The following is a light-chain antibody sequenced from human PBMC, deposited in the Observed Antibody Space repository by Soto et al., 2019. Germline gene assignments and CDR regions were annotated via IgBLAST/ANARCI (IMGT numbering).Light chain of an antibody. CDR3: RQRDNWPFT. CDR1: QSVSSY. CDR2: GAS. Sequence: EIVLTQSPATLSLSPGDGATLSCSASQSVSSYLAWYQQKPGQAPRLLIYGASNRATGIPARFSGSGSGTDFTLTISSLEPEDFAVYYCRQRDNWPFTFGPGTKVDIK. V-gene: IGKV3-11*01. J-gene: IGKJ3*01.